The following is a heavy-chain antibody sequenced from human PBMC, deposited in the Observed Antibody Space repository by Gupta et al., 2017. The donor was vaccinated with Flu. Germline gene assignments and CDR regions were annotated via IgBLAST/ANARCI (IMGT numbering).Heavy chain of an antibody. V-gene: IGHV3-33*01. CDR3: ARDPCSSTSCYLAFDY. J-gene: IGHJ4*02. Sequence: PGKGLEWGAVIWDDGSNKYYADSVKGRFIISRDNSKNTLYLEMNSLRAEDTAVYYCARDPCSSTSCYLAFDYWGQGTLVTVSS. D-gene: IGHD2-2*01. CDR2: IWDDGSNK.